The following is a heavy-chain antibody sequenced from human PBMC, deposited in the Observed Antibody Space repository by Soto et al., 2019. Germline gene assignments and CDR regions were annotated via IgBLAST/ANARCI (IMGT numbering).Heavy chain of an antibody. CDR2: KNPNSGNT. CDR1: GYTFSSYD. V-gene: IGHV1-8*01. J-gene: IGHJ6*02. CDR3: ARGLFYYGMDV. Sequence: ASVKVSCKASGYTFSSYDINWVRQATGQGLEWKGWKNPNSGNTGNAQKFQGKVTMTRNTSISTAYMELSSLRSEDTAVYYCARGLFYYGMDVWGQGTTVTVSS.